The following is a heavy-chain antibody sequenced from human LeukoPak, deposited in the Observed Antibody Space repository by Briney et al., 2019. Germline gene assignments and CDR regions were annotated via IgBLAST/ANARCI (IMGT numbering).Heavy chain of an antibody. CDR3: ASQGPKDIVVVPAAPWAFDI. V-gene: IGHV4-39*07. J-gene: IGHJ3*02. CDR1: GGSIRSDSYY. Sequence: SETLSLTCIVSGGSIRSDSYYWNWIRHPPGKGLEWIGSIHYSGSTYYNPSLKSRVTISVDTSKTQFSLKLSSVTAADTAVYYCASQGPKDIVVVPAAPWAFDIWGQGTMVTVSS. D-gene: IGHD2-2*01. CDR2: IHYSGST.